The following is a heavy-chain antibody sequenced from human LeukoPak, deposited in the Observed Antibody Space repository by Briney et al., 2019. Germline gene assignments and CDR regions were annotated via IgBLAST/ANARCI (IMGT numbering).Heavy chain of an antibody. CDR1: GFTFSSYW. Sequence: GGSLRLSCAASGFTFSSYWMSWVRQAPGKGPEWVANIKQDGSEKYYVDSVKGRFTISRDNAKNSLYLQMNSLRAEDTAVYYCARDGLEMDIVLMVYTPLYYGMDVWGQGTTVTVSS. V-gene: IGHV3-7*01. CDR2: IKQDGSEK. D-gene: IGHD2-8*01. J-gene: IGHJ6*02. CDR3: ARDGLEMDIVLMVYTPLYYGMDV.